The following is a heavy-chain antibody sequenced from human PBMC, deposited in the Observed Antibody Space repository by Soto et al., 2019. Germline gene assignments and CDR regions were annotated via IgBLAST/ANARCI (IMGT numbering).Heavy chain of an antibody. D-gene: IGHD5-18*01. V-gene: IGHV4-4*07. CDR3: AREGPYMAYNFAHWIQLWSVDF. J-gene: IGHJ4*02. Sequence: PSETLSLTCTVSGGSINTFYWSWVRQPAGKGLEWIGRIFSSGSTSFNPSLESRVAMSVDTSKNHFSLNLSSVTAADMAVYDCAREGPYMAYNFAHWIQLWSVDFWGQRALVTVSS. CDR1: GGSINTFY. CDR2: IFSSGST.